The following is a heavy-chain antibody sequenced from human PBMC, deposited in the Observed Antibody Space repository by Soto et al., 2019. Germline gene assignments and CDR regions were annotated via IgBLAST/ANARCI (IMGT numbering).Heavy chain of an antibody. Sequence: GGSLRLSCVASGFTFSNYAMSWVRQAPGKGLEWVAVISYDGSNKYYADSVKGRITISRDNSRNTLYLQMNNLRAEDTAMYYCARDLGNNYGSFAYWGQGTLVTVSS. CDR2: ISYDGSNK. J-gene: IGHJ4*02. CDR3: ARDLGNNYGSFAY. CDR1: GFTFSNYA. D-gene: IGHD4-17*01. V-gene: IGHV3-30-3*01.